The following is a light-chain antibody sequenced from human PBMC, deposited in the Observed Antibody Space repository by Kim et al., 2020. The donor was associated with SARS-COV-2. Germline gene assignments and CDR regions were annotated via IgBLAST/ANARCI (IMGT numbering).Light chain of an antibody. V-gene: IGKV3-11*01. CDR3: QQRSNWPSIT. CDR2: DAS. Sequence: SPGEGAPLSCRASQSVSSYLAWYQQKPGQAPRLLIYDASNRATGIPARFSGSGSGTDFTLTISSLEPEDFAVYYCQQRSNWPSITFGQGTRLEIK. J-gene: IGKJ5*01. CDR1: QSVSSY.